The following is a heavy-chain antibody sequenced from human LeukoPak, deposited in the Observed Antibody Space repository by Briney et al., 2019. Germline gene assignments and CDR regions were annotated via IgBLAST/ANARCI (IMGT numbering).Heavy chain of an antibody. D-gene: IGHD2-2*01. CDR2: IYYSGST. V-gene: IGHV4-39*07. Sequence: SETLSLTCTVSGGSINSSPDYWNWIRQPPGKGLEWIGNIYYSGSTYYNPSLKSRVTISLDTSKNQFSLKLSSVTAADTAVYYCARLVAVATNRFDPWGQGTLVTVSS. J-gene: IGHJ5*02. CDR1: GGSINSSPDY. CDR3: ARLVAVATNRFDP.